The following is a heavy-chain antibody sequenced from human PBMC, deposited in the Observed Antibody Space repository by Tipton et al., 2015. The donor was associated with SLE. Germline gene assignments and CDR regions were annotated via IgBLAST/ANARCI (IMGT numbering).Heavy chain of an antibody. CDR3: SKGYDSTTYYHFDS. D-gene: IGHD2/OR15-2a*01. J-gene: IGHJ4*02. V-gene: IGHV3-9*01. Sequence: SLRLSCATSGFTFDDFGMHWVRQTPGKGLEWVSGISWNSGYIDYADSVKGRFTISRDNTKNSLYLQMNSLTTEDTALYYCSKGYDSTTYYHFDSWGQGTLVTVSS. CDR2: ISWNSGYI. CDR1: GFTFDDFG.